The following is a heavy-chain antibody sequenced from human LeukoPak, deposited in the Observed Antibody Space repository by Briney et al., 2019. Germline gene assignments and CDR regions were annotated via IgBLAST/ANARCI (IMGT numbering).Heavy chain of an antibody. CDR3: ARDIRDYDSSGYYYVVDY. J-gene: IGHJ4*02. V-gene: IGHV3-21*01. CDR2: ISSSSSYI. Sequence: GGSLRLSCAASGFTFSSYSMNWVRQAPGKGLEWVLSISSSSSYIYYADSVKGRFTISRDNAKNSLYLQMNSLRAEDTAVYYCARDIRDYDSSGYYYVVDYWGQGTLVTVSS. D-gene: IGHD3-22*01. CDR1: GFTFSSYS.